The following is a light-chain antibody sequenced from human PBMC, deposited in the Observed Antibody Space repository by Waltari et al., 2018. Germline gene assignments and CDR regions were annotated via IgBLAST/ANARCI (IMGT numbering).Light chain of an antibody. Sequence: EIVLTQSPATMSLSQGERDTLSCRASQSVSSYLVWYQQKPGQAPRLLIYDASNRATGIPARFSGSGSGTDFTLTISSLEPEDFAVYYCQQRSNWPITFGQGTRLEI. CDR1: QSVSSY. J-gene: IGKJ5*01. CDR2: DAS. CDR3: QQRSNWPIT. V-gene: IGKV3-11*01.